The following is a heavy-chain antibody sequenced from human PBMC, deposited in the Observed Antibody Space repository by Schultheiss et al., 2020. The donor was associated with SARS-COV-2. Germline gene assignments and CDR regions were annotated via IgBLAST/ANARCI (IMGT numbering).Heavy chain of an antibody. V-gene: IGHV1-69*13. J-gene: IGHJ6*02. CDR2: IIPIFGTA. CDR3: ARVPYYYYGMDV. Sequence: SVKVSCKASGGTFSSYAISWVRQAPGQGLEWMGGIIPIFGTANYAQKFQGRVTITADESTSTAYMELSSLRSEDTAVYYCARVPYYYYGMDVWGQGTTVTVSS. CDR1: GGTFSSYA.